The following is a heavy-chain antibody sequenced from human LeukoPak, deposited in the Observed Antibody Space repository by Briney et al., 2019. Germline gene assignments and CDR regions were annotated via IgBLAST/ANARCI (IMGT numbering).Heavy chain of an antibody. CDR1: GFTFSSYG. D-gene: IGHD6-13*01. V-gene: IGHV3-30*18. Sequence: GGSLRLSCAASGFTFSSYGMHWVRQAPGKGLEWVAVISYDGSNKYYADSVKGRFTISRDNSKNTLYPQMNSLRAEDTAVYYCAKGSGSSSWYGEVDYWGQGTLVTVSS. CDR2: ISYDGSNK. J-gene: IGHJ4*02. CDR3: AKGSGSSSWYGEVDY.